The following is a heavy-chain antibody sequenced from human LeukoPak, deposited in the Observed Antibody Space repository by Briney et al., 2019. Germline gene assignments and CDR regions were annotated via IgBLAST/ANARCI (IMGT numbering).Heavy chain of an antibody. V-gene: IGHV1-58*01. J-gene: IGHJ3*02. Sequence: SVKVSCKASGFTFTISAVQWVRLARGQRLEWIGWIVVGSGNTNYAQKFQERVTITRDMSTTTAYMELSSLRSEDTAVYYCAASVLTDAFDIWGQGTMVTVSS. CDR1: GFTFTISA. CDR2: IVVGSGNT. D-gene: IGHD3-10*01. CDR3: AASVLTDAFDI.